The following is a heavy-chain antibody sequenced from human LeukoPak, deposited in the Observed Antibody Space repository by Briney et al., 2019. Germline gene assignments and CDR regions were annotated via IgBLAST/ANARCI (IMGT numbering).Heavy chain of an antibody. Sequence: GGSLRLSCVASGFSFNTFALTWVRQAPGKGLEWVSTISDYPHYADSVRGRFTISRDNSRKTVFLQMNSLTPEDAATYYCTKDSQGSYDGFWYGTYGMDVWGQGATVTVSS. CDR2: ISDYP. CDR1: GFSFNTFA. V-gene: IGHV3-23*05. CDR3: TKDSQGSYDGFWYGTYGMDV. D-gene: IGHD3-16*01. J-gene: IGHJ6*02.